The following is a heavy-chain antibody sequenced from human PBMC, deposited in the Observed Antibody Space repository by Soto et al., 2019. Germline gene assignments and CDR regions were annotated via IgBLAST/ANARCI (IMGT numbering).Heavy chain of an antibody. CDR2: MNPNSGNT. D-gene: IGHD3-10*01. J-gene: IGHJ4*02. CDR1: GYTFTSYD. CDR3: ARVKGGGRRLLLWFGEFDY. V-gene: IGHV1-8*01. Sequence: QVQLVQSGAEVKKPGASVKVSCKASGYTFTSYDINWVRQATGQGLEWMGWMNPNSGNTGYAQKFQGRVTMTRNTSISTAYMEMGSLRSEDTAVYYCARVKGGGRRLLLWFGEFDYWGQGTLVTVSS.